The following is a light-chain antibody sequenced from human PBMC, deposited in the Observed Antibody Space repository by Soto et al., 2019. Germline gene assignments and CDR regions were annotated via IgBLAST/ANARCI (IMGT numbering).Light chain of an antibody. J-gene: IGKJ2*01. V-gene: IGKV1-39*01. CDR3: QQSYSTPYT. Sequence: DIQMTQSPSSLSASVGDRVTITCRASQSISSYLNWYQQKPGKAPKLLIYAASSLQSGVPSRFSGSGSGTDFTRTISSLQPEDFATYYCQQSYSTPYTFGQGTKLENK. CDR2: AAS. CDR1: QSISSY.